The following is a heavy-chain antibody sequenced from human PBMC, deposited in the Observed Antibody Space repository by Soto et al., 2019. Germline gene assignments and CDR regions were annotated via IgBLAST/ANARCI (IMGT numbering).Heavy chain of an antibody. V-gene: IGHV3-23*01. D-gene: IGHD3-10*01. CDR3: TKSPDGSGTYLNWFDP. Sequence: GGSLRLSCAASGFIFNDYAMTWVRQAPGKGLEWVSSISDSGVRTYYADSVKGRFTISRDNSKNTLFLQMNSLRAEDTGVYYCTKSPDGSGTYLNWFDPWGQGT. J-gene: IGHJ5*02. CDR1: GFIFNDYA. CDR2: ISDSGVRT.